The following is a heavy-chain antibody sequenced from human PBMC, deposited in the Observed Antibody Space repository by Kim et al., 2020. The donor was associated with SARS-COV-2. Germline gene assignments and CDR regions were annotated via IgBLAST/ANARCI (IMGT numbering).Heavy chain of an antibody. D-gene: IGHD2-15*01. V-gene: IGHV7-4-1*02. CDR3: AIDLHLSQPRYCSGGSCYPGGY. J-gene: IGHJ4*02. CDR2: INTNTGNP. CDR1: GYTFTSYA. Sequence: ASVKVSCKASGYTFTSYAMNWVRQAPGQGLEWMGWINTNTGNPTYAQGFTGRFVFSLDTSVSTAYLQISSLKAEDTAVYYCAIDLHLSQPRYCSGGSCYPGGYGGQGTLVTVSS.